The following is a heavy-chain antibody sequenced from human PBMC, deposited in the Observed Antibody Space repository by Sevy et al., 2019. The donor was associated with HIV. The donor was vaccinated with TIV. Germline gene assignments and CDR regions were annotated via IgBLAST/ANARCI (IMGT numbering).Heavy chain of an antibody. D-gene: IGHD6-13*01. CDR3: ARLSSSKNRYYYYGMDV. V-gene: IGHV1-8*01. CDR1: GYTFTSYD. J-gene: IGHJ6*02. CDR2: MNPNSGNT. Sequence: ASVKVSCKASGYTFTSYDINWVRQAIGQGLEWMGWMNPNSGNTGYAQKFQGRVTMTRNTSISTAYMELSSLRSEDTAVYYCARLSSSKNRYYYYGMDVWGQGTTVTVSS.